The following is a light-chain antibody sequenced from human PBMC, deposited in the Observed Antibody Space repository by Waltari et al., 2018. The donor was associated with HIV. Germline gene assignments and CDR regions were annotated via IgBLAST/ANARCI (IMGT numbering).Light chain of an antibody. V-gene: IGKV3-15*01. J-gene: IGKJ1*01. CDR3: QQYNNWPRT. CDR2: GAS. Sequence: EIVMTQSPATLSVSPGERVTLSCRASQNVITNLAWYQQKFGQAPRLLIYGASTRAIGIPARFSGGGSGTEFTLTISSLQSEDFAIYYCQQYNNWPRTFGQGTKVEVK. CDR1: QNVITN.